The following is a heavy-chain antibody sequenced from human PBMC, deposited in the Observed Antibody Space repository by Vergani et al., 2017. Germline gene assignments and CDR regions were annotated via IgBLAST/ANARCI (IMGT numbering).Heavy chain of an antibody. V-gene: IGHV3-21*01. D-gene: IGHD6-19*01. CDR2: ISSSSSYI. J-gene: IGHJ4*02. CDR3: AREWLGHNHYFDY. Sequence: EVQLVESGGGLVKPGGSLRLSCAASGFTFSSYSMNWVRQAPGKGLEWVSSISSSSSYIYYADSVKGRFTISRDNSKNTLYLQRNSLRAEDTAVYYCAREWLGHNHYFDYWDRGTLVTVSA. CDR1: GFTFSSYS.